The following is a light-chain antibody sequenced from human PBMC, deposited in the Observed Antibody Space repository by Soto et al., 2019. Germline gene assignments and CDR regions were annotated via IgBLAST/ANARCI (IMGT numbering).Light chain of an antibody. CDR1: SSDVGGYNY. V-gene: IGLV2-14*01. CDR2: EVS. J-gene: IGLJ2*01. CDR3: SSYTSSSTHVV. Sequence: QSVLTQPASVSGSPGQSITISCTGTSSDVGGYNYVYWYQQHPGKAPKLMIYEVSNRPSGVSNRFPGSKSGNTASLTISGLQAEDEADYYCSSYTSSSTHVVFGGGTKLTVL.